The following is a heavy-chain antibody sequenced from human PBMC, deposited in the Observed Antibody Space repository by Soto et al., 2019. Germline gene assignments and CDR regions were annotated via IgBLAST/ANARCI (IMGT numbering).Heavy chain of an antibody. D-gene: IGHD2-21*02. CDR1: GGSVCSSRYY. V-gene: IGHV4-39*01. Sequence: SETLSITCTVCGGSVCSSRYYWGWIRQPPGKGLEWIGSIYYSGSTYYNPSLKSRVTISVDTSKNRFSLKLSSVTAADTAVYYCARHHGSIVVVTAQYGMDVWGQATTVTVSS. J-gene: IGHJ6*02. CDR3: ARHHGSIVVVTAQYGMDV. CDR2: IYYSGST.